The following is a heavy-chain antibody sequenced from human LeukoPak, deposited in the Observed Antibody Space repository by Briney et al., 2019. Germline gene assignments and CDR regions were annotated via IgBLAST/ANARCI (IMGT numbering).Heavy chain of an antibody. CDR3: ARHGAAATGFYHYYGMDV. Sequence: GESLKISCKGSGYRFTSYWIGWVRQMPGKGLEWMGIIYPGDSDTRYSPSLQGQVTISADKSISTAYLQWSSLKASDTAMYYCARHGAAATGFYHYYGMDVWGQGTTVTVSS. CDR2: IYPGDSDT. D-gene: IGHD6-13*01. J-gene: IGHJ6*02. CDR1: GYRFTSYW. V-gene: IGHV5-51*01.